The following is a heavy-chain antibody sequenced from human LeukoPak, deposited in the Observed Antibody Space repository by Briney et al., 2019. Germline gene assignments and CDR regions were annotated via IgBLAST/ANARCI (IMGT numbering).Heavy chain of an antibody. D-gene: IGHD6-13*01. V-gene: IGHV3-33*01. J-gene: IGHJ4*02. CDR2: IWYDGSNK. Sequence: GSSLRLSCASSVFTFSSYGMHGVRHAPGKGLEGVAVIWYDGSNKYYADSVKGRFTISRDNSQNTLYVQMNTIRAEDTAVYYCARDPTEQQLVLHYFDYWGQGTLVTVSS. CDR1: VFTFSSYG. CDR3: ARDPTEQQLVLHYFDY.